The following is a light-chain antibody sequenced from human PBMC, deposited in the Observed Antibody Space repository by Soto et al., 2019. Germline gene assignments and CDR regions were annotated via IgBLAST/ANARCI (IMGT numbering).Light chain of an antibody. CDR1: SSDIGDYNY. V-gene: IGLV2-14*01. Sequence: QSALTQPASVSGSPGQSIAISCTGTSSDIGDYNYVSWYQQHPGKAPKLMIFDVINRPSGVSNRFSGSMSGNTASLTISGLQPEDEADYYCSSYTGGSTVVFGGGTKLTVL. J-gene: IGLJ2*01. CDR2: DVI. CDR3: SSYTGGSTVV.